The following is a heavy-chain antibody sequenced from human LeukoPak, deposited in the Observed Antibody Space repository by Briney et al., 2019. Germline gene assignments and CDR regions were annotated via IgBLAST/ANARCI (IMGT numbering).Heavy chain of an antibody. J-gene: IGHJ3*02. Sequence: SETLSLTCTVSGGSISSYYWSWIRQPPGKGLEWIGYIYYSGSTNYNPSLKSRVTISVDTSKNQFSLKLSSVTAADTAVYYCAREVWSALDICGQGAMFTVSS. D-gene: IGHD2-21*01. CDR2: IYYSGST. CDR1: GGSISSYY. V-gene: IGHV4-59*12. CDR3: AREVWSALDI.